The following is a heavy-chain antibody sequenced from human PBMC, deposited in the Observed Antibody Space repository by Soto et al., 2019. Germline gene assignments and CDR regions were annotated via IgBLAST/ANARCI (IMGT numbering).Heavy chain of an antibody. D-gene: IGHD2-15*01. J-gene: IGHJ4*02. V-gene: IGHV4-39*07. Sequence: SETLSLTCTVSVGSISSSSYYWGWIRQPPGKGLEWIGSIYYSGSTYYNPSLKSRVTISVDTSKNQFSLKLSSVTAADTAVYYCAREVHEDCSGGSCYPRFFDYWGQGTLVTVSS. CDR3: AREVHEDCSGGSCYPRFFDY. CDR2: IYYSGST. CDR1: VGSISSSSYY.